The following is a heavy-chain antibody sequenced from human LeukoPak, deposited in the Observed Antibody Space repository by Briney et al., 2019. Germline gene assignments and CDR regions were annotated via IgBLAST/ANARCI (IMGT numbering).Heavy chain of an antibody. V-gene: IGHV1-24*01. D-gene: IGHD1-7*01. CDR3: ATVEAGTTSGRFDY. CDR1: GYTLTELS. J-gene: IGHJ4*02. Sequence: ASVKVSCKVSGYTLTELSMHWVRQAPGKGLEWMGGFDPEDGETIYAQKFQGRVTMTEDTSTDTAYMELSSLRSEDTAVYYCATVEAGTTSGRFDYWGQGTLVTVSS. CDR2: FDPEDGET.